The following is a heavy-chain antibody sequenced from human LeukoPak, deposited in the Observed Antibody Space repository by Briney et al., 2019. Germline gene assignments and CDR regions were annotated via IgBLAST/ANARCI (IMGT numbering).Heavy chain of an antibody. CDR1: GYTLTELS. Sequence: ASVKVSCKVSGYTLTELSMHWVRQAPGKGLEWMGGFHPEDGGTIYAQKFQGRVTMTEDTSTDTVYMELSSLRSEDTAVYYCATGYSSGWQTQFFDYWGQGTLVTVSS. J-gene: IGHJ4*02. CDR2: FHPEDGGT. V-gene: IGHV1-24*01. CDR3: ATGYSSGWQTQFFDY. D-gene: IGHD6-19*01.